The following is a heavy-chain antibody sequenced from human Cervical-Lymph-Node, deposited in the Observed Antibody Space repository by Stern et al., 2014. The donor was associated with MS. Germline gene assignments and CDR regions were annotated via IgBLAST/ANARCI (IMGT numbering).Heavy chain of an antibody. D-gene: IGHD3-10*01. J-gene: IGHJ6*02. CDR2: IIPIFGTA. V-gene: IGHV1-69*01. Sequence: QLVESGAEVKKPGSSVKVSCKASGGTFSSYAISWVRQAHGQGLEWMGGIIPIFGTANYAQKFPGRGTIKADASTNTAYRELSSLRSEDTAVYYCARDATRWFGEFGDGMDVWGQGTTVTVSS. CDR3: ARDATRWFGEFGDGMDV. CDR1: GGTFSSYA.